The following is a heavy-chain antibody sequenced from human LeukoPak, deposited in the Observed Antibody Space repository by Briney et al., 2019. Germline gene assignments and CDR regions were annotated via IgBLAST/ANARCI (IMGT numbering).Heavy chain of an antibody. CDR2: ISASGDST. D-gene: IGHD1-14*01. V-gene: IGHV3-23*01. Sequence: GGSLRLSCAASGFTFSSYAMSWVRQAPGKGPEWVSHISASGDSTDYADSVKRRFTISRDNSKDTLFLQMNRLTADDTALYYCARDLATNRFSAYDYWGQGTLVTVSS. CDR3: ARDLATNRFSAYDY. CDR1: GFTFSSYA. J-gene: IGHJ4*02.